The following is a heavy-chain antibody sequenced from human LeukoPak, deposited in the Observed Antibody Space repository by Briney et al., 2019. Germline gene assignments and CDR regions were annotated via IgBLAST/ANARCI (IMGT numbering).Heavy chain of an antibody. V-gene: IGHV4-59*01. CDR1: GGSISSYY. CDR2: VFYSGRT. J-gene: IGHJ4*02. Sequence: SETLSLTCTVSGGSISSYYWSWIRQPPGKGLEWIGYVFYSGRTDHNPSLKSRLTISVDTSKNQFSLKLSSVTAADTAVYYCARARGVPYGDYLNDYWGQGTLVTVSS. CDR3: ARARGVPYGDYLNDY. D-gene: IGHD4-17*01.